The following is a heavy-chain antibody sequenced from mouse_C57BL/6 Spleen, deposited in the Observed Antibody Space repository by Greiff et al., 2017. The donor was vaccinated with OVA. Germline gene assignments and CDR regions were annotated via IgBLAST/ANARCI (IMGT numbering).Heavy chain of an antibody. J-gene: IGHJ4*01. CDR3: ARAGAYYSNPDAMDY. CDR2: IDPSDSYT. V-gene: IGHV1-59*01. Sequence: QVQLQQPGAELVRPGTSVKLSCKASGYTFTSYWMHWVKQRPGQGLEWIGVIDPSDSYTKYNQKFKGKATLTVDTSSSTAYMQLSSLTSEDSAVYYCARAGAYYSNPDAMDYWGQGTSVTVSS. D-gene: IGHD2-5*01. CDR1: GYTFTSYW.